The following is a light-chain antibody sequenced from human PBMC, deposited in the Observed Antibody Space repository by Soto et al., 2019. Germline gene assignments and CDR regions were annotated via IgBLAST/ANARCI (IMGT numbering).Light chain of an antibody. CDR1: QSVGSNY. V-gene: IGKV3-20*01. CDR3: QQYAYSPLT. CDR2: GAS. Sequence: DNLLTQSPGTLSLSPGEGATLSCRASQSVGSNYLAWYQQKPGQAPRLLIYGASSRATGIPDRFSGSGSGTDFTLTISRLEPEDFAMYYCQQYAYSPLTFGGGTKVDIK. J-gene: IGKJ4*01.